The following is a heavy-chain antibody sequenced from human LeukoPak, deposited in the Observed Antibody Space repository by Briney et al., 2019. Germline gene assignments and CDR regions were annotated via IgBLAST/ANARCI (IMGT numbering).Heavy chain of an antibody. V-gene: IGHV4-38-2*01. D-gene: IGHD2-2*01. CDR2: IYHSGST. CDR3: AMIVVVPAAIPYWYFDL. Sequence: SETLSLTCAVSGYSISSGYYWGWIRQPPGKGLEWIGSIYHSGSTYYNPSLKSRVTISVDTSKNQFSLKLSPVTAADTAVYYCAMIVVVPAAIPYWYFDLWGRGTLVTVSS. J-gene: IGHJ2*01. CDR1: GYSISSGYY.